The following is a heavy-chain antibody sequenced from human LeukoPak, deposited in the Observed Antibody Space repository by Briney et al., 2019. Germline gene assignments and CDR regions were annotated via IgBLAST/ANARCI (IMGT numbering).Heavy chain of an antibody. CDR3: ARYGITIVRGGKYYFDY. CDR1: GGSIRGYF. CDR2: VHYSGST. Sequence: PSETLSLTCTVSGGSIRGYFWSWIRQPPGKRLEWIGYVHYSGSTNYNPSLNSRVTISVDTSKNQFSLRLRSVTAEDTAVYYCARYGITIVRGGKYYFDYWGQGTLVTVSS. J-gene: IGHJ4*02. V-gene: IGHV4-59*08. D-gene: IGHD3-10*01.